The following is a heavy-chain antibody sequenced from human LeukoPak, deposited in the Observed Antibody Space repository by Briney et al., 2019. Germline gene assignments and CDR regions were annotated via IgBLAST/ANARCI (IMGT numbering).Heavy chain of an antibody. CDR1: GFTFSGST. D-gene: IGHD1-26*01. CDR2: IRSKANSYAT. CDR3: TTREKRIVGATSEDDAFDI. V-gene: IGHV3-73*01. Sequence: GGSLKLSCAASGFTFSGSTMHWVRQASGKGLEWVGRIRSKANSYATAYAASAKGRFSISRDDSKNTAYLQMNSLKTEDTAVYYCTTREKRIVGATSEDDAFDIWGQGTMVTVSS. J-gene: IGHJ3*02.